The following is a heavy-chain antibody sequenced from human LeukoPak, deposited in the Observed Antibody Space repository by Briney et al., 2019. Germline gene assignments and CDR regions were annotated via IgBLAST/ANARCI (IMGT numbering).Heavy chain of an antibody. CDR2: IYYSGST. CDR1: GGSISSGGYY. Sequence: PSETLSLTCTVSGGSISSGGYYWSWIRQPPGKGLEWIGYIYYSGSTYYNPSLKSRVSISVDTSKNHFSLRLSSVTAADTAVYYCATQTFYDSSGYYYFGFDYWGQGTLVTVSS. J-gene: IGHJ4*02. CDR3: ATQTFYDSSGYYYFGFDY. V-gene: IGHV4-31*03. D-gene: IGHD3-22*01.